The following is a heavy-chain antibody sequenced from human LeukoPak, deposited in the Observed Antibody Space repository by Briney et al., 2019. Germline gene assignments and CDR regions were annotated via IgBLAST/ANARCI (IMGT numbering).Heavy chain of an antibody. J-gene: IGHJ4*02. Sequence: GGSLRLSCTASGFTFSNYGMHWVRQVPGKGLVWVSRINDDGSATFYADSVKGRFTISRDNAKNTLFLQMSSLRAEDTAVYFCAREILAPGKTHDYWGQGTLVTVSS. V-gene: IGHV3-74*01. CDR3: AREILAPGKTHDY. CDR2: INDDGSAT. CDR1: GFTFSNYG.